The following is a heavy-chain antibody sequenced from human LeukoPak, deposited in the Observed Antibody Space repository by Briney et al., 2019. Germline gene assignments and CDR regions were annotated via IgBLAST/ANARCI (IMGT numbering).Heavy chain of an antibody. CDR3: AKDRADNGDRLRFDP. CDR2: IKQDGSEK. D-gene: IGHD4-17*01. J-gene: IGHJ5*02. CDR1: GFTFSSYW. Sequence: GGSLRLSCAASGFTFSSYWMSWVRQAPGKGLEWVANIKQDGSEKYYVDSVEGRFTISRDNAKNSLYLQMDSLRAEDTAVYYCAKDRADNGDRLRFDPWGQGTLVTVSS. V-gene: IGHV3-7*03.